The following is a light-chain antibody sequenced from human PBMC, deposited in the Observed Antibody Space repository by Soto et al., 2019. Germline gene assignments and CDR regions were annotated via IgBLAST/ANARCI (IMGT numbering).Light chain of an antibody. CDR2: QVT. CDR3: TSFSSSTSLYV. J-gene: IGLJ1*01. CDR1: TRDIAGYNY. V-gene: IGLV2-14*01. Sequence: ALTQPASVSGSLGQSITISCTGTTRDIAGYNYISWYQQLPGKAPKLMIYQVTIRPSGISNRFSGSKSGNTASLTISGLQAEDEADYYCTSFSSSTSLYVFGTGTKVTVL.